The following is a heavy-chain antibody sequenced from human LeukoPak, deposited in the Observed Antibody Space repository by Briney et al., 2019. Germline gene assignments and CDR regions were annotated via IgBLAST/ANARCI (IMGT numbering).Heavy chain of an antibody. J-gene: IGHJ6*02. CDR1: GGSFSGYC. CDR2: INHSGST. Sequence: SETLSLTCAVYGGSFSGYCWSWIRQPPGKGLEWIGEINHSGSTNYNPSLKSRVTISVDTSKNQFSLKLSSVTAADTAVYYCARGQRYYDILTGYYYYYGMDVWGQGTTVTVSS. D-gene: IGHD3-9*01. CDR3: ARGQRYYDILTGYYYYYGMDV. V-gene: IGHV4-34*01.